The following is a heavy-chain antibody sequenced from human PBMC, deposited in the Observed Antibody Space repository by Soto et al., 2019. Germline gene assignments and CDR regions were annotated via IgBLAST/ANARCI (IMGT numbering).Heavy chain of an antibody. CDR3: AKDLVVGATTCVS. Sequence: GGSLRLSCAASGFTFRSYTMSWVRQAPGEGLEWVSAITSSGGTTYYADSVKGRFTISRDNSKNTLYLQMNSLRAGDTAVYYCAKDLVVGATTCVSWGQGTLVTVSS. V-gene: IGHV3-23*01. CDR2: ITSSGGTT. CDR1: GFTFRSYT. D-gene: IGHD1-26*01. J-gene: IGHJ5*02.